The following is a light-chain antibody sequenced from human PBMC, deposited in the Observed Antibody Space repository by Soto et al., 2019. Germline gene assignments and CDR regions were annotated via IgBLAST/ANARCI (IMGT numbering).Light chain of an antibody. V-gene: IGKV3-20*01. J-gene: IGKJ1*01. CDR3: QQYGSSRT. Sequence: EIVLTRSPGTLSLSPGERATLSCRASQIVSNNYLALYQQKPGQAPRLIISGSSNRATVIPDRFSGSGAGTDFTLTISILEPEDVAVYYCQQYGSSRTFGQGTKVEIK. CDR1: QIVSNNY. CDR2: GSS.